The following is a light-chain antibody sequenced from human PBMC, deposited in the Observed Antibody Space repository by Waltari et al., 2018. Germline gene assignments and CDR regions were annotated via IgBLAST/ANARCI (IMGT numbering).Light chain of an antibody. V-gene: IGLV2-14*01. CDR2: EVN. CDR1: NSELGRYNY. CDR3: NSYKSDSSGV. J-gene: IGLJ3*02. Sequence: QPALTQPASLSGPPGQSITIPLTAPNSELGRYNYVSCYQQHPHQPPKPLTPWYQHHPGKSPKLFTYEVNNRPSGVSDRFSGAQSANTASLTISGLRAEDEADYYCNSYKSDSSGVFGGGTRLTVL.